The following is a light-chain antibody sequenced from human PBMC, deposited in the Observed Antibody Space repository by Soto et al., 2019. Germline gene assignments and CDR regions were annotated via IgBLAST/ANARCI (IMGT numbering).Light chain of an antibody. CDR1: QTISSN. CDR2: ADS. Sequence: DIEMTQSPSSLSASVGDRVTFTCRSSQTISSNLNWYQQKPGKAPTLLIYADSSLKSGVPTRFIGSGSATEVTLTISSRVPVDFATYYCRQSYSTPQLTFGGGTKVEIK. V-gene: IGKV1-39*01. J-gene: IGKJ4*01. CDR3: RQSYSTPQLT.